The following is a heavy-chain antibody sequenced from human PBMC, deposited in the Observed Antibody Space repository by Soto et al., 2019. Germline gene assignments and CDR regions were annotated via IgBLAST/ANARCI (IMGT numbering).Heavy chain of an antibody. J-gene: IGHJ4*02. CDR3: AGFNPGGGSGYPFDY. CDR2: IYYSGST. V-gene: IGHV4-31*03. Sequence: QVQLQESGPGLVKPSQTLSLTCTVSGGSISSGGYYWSWIRQHPGKGLEWIGYIYYSGSTYYNPSLKSRVTISVDPSKNQFSLKLSSVTAADTAVYYCAGFNPGGGSGYPFDYWGQGTLVTVSS. CDR1: GGSISSGGYY. D-gene: IGHD3-3*01.